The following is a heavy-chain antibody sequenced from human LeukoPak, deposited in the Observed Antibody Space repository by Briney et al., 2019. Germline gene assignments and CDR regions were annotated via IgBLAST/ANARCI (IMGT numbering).Heavy chain of an antibody. CDR3: YYYYDSSGANPRDY. Sequence: PGGSLRLSCAASGFTFRNYAMNWVRQAPGKGLEWVSGINANGGSTYSADSVKGRFTISRDNSKNTLYLQMNSLRAEDTAVYYCYYYYDSSGANPRDYWGQGTVVTVSS. CDR1: GFTFRNYA. V-gene: IGHV3-23*01. D-gene: IGHD3-22*01. CDR2: INANGGST. J-gene: IGHJ4*02.